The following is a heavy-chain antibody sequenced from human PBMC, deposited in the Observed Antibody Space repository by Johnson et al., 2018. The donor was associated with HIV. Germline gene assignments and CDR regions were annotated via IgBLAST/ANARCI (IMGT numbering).Heavy chain of an antibody. J-gene: IGHJ3*02. CDR3: AKDRSGSWYGADAFDI. D-gene: IGHD6-13*01. Sequence: QVHLVESGGGVVQPGRSMRLSCAASGFTFSTYGMHWVRQAPGKGLEWVAVIWYDGSKKYYVDSVKGRFTISRDNSKNTLYLQMNSLRAEDTAVYYCAKDRSGSWYGADAFDIWGQGTMVTVSS. V-gene: IGHV3-33*06. CDR1: GFTFSTYG. CDR2: IWYDGSKK.